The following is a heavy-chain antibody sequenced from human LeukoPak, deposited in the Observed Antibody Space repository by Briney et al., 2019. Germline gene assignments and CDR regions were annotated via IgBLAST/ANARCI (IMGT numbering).Heavy chain of an antibody. Sequence: GGSLRLSCAASGFTFSSYSMNWVRQAPGKGVEWVSSISSSSSYIYYADSVKGRFTISRDNAKNSLYLQMNSLRAEDTAVYYCARDADTSGSYWGQGTLVTVSS. CDR2: ISSSSSYI. CDR1: GFTFSSYS. V-gene: IGHV3-21*01. D-gene: IGHD1-26*01. J-gene: IGHJ4*02. CDR3: ARDADTSGSY.